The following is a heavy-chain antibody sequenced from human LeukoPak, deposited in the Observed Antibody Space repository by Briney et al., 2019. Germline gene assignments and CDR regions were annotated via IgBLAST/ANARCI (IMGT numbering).Heavy chain of an antibody. J-gene: IGHJ4*02. V-gene: IGHV3-30*18. Sequence: GRSLRLSCEASGFMFKGYDMRWVRQAPGKGLEWVATISYDESNTYYVDSVKGRFTISRDNSENTLYLQMDGLRLEDTAVYYCVKRGSGYDYGSMDYWGQGTLVTVSS. CDR2: ISYDESNT. CDR3: VKRGSGYDYGSMDY. D-gene: IGHD5-12*01. CDR1: GFMFKGYD.